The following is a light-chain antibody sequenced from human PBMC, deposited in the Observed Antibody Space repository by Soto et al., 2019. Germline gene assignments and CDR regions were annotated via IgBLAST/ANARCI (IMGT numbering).Light chain of an antibody. Sequence: DVQMTQSPSSLSASVGDRVIITCRASQNIRKYLNWYQQKPGKAPRLLIYGASSLQSGVPSRFSGSGSGTDFTLTISTLQTEDFATYYCQQSYSSLRTFGQGTKVDIK. CDR1: QNIRKY. CDR3: QQSYSSLRT. CDR2: GAS. J-gene: IGKJ1*01. V-gene: IGKV1-39*01.